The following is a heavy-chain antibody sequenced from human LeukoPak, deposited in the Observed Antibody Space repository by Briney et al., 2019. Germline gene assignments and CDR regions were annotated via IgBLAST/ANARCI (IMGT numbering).Heavy chain of an antibody. D-gene: IGHD1-26*01. Sequence: GRSLRLSCAASGFTFDDYAMHWVRQAPGKGLEWVSGIGWNSGSIGYADSVKGRFTISRDNAKNSLYLQMNSLRAEDTALYYCAKGLQVGATEEDAFDIWGQGTMVTVSS. CDR3: AKGLQVGATEEDAFDI. J-gene: IGHJ3*02. CDR2: IGWNSGSI. CDR1: GFTFDDYA. V-gene: IGHV3-9*01.